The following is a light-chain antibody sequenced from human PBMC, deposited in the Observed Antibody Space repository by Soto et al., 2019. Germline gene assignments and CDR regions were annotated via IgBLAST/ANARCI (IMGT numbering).Light chain of an antibody. J-gene: IGLJ3*02. V-gene: IGLV2-8*01. Sequence: QSALTQPPSASGSPGQSVTISCTGTSSDVGAYKYVSWYQQYPGKAPKLMIYEVSKRPSGVPDRFSGSKSGNTASLTVSGLQAEDEADYYGTSYVGRNIWVFGGGTKLTVL. CDR3: TSYVGRNIWV. CDR1: SSDVGAYKY. CDR2: EVS.